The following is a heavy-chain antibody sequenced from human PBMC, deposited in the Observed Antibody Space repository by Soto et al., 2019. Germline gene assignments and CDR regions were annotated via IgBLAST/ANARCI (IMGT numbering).Heavy chain of an antibody. CDR1: GGSISDYDYY. D-gene: IGHD5-12*01. CDR2: IFYSGRT. CDR3: ARERRDGYNRLPYGMDV. V-gene: IGHV4-30-4*01. J-gene: IGHJ6*02. Sequence: QVQLQESGPGLVKPSQTLSLTCSVSGGSISDYDYYWSWIRQPPGTGLEWIGYIFYSGRTSYTPSLKRRVTISIDTSKNQFSLSLTSVTAADTAVYSCARERRDGYNRLPYGMDVWGQGTTVTVSS.